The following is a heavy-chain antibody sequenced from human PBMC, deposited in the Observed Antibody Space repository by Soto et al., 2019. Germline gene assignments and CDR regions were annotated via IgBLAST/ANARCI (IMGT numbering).Heavy chain of an antibody. CDR1: GYTFTDYH. D-gene: IGHD1-26*01. J-gene: IGHJ4*02. CDR3: ARILFQEVGAFHY. Sequence: GASVKVSCKASGYTFTDYHMHWVRQAPGQGLEWMGWIKPNSGGTSYAQKFQGRVTMTTDTSISTAYMELTRLRSDDTAVYYCARILFQEVGAFHYWGQGTLVTVSS. CDR2: IKPNSGGT. V-gene: IGHV1-2*02.